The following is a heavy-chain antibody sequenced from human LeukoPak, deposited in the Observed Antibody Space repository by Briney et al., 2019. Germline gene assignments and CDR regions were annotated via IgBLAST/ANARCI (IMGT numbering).Heavy chain of an antibody. CDR3: ARGPLAYCGGDCYPDGLQH. Sequence: PGGSLRLSCAASGFTFSSYWMHWVRQAPGKGLVWVSRINTDGSSTSYADSVKGRFTISRDNAKNTLYLQMNSLRAEDTAVYYCARGPLAYCGGDCYPDGLQHWGQGTLVTVSS. V-gene: IGHV3-74*01. CDR1: GFTFSSYW. D-gene: IGHD2-21*01. CDR2: INTDGSST. J-gene: IGHJ1*01.